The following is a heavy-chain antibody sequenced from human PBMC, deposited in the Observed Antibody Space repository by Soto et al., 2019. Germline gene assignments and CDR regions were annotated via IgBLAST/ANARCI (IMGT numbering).Heavy chain of an antibody. CDR1: GFTFSDYY. D-gene: IGHD5-12*01. Sequence: GGSLRLSCAAYGFTFSDYYMSWIRQAPGKGLEYISYISSSSGSTNYADSVKGRFTISRDNAKNSLYLQMSSLRAEDTAVYYCARDRGGYDRLYYYHGMDVWGQVTTVTVSS. J-gene: IGHJ6*02. CDR2: ISSSSGST. V-gene: IGHV3-11*06. CDR3: ARDRGGYDRLYYYHGMDV.